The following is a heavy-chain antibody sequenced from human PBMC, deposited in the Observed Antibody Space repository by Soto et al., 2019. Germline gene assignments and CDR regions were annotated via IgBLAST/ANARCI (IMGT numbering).Heavy chain of an antibody. J-gene: IGHJ4*02. Sequence: QVHLVQSGAEVKKPGASVKVSCQASGYAFTTYGITWVRQAPGQGLEWMGWISAHNGNTNYAQKLQGRVTVTRDTSTSTAYMELRSLRSDGPAVYYCARGRYGDYWGQGARVTVSS. V-gene: IGHV1-18*01. D-gene: IGHD1-1*01. CDR2: ISAHNGNT. CDR1: GYAFTTYG. CDR3: ARGRYGDY.